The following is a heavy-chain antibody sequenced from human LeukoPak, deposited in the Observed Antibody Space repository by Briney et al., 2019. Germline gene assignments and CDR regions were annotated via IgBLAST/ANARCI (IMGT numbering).Heavy chain of an antibody. Sequence: SETLSLTCTVSGGSISSSSYYWGWIRQPPGKGLEWIGTIYYSGSTYYNPSLKSRVTISVDTSKNQFSPKLSSVTAADTAVYYCADYYDSGGYFKYFHHWGQGTLVTVSS. CDR3: ADYYDSGGYFKYFHH. J-gene: IGHJ1*01. CDR1: GGSISSSSYY. CDR2: IYYSGST. V-gene: IGHV4-39*01. D-gene: IGHD3-22*01.